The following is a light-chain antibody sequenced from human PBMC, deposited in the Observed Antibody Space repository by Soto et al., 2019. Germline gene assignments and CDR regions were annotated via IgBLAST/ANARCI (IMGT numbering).Light chain of an antibody. CDR3: SSYTITSTLV. J-gene: IGLJ2*01. CDR2: DVS. Sequence: QSALTQPASVSGSPGQSTTISCTGTSSDVGGYNYVSWYQQHPGKAPKLMIYDVSNRPSGVSDRFSGSKSGNTASLTISGLQAEDETDYYCSSYTITSTLVFGGGTKVTVL. CDR1: SSDVGGYNY. V-gene: IGLV2-14*01.